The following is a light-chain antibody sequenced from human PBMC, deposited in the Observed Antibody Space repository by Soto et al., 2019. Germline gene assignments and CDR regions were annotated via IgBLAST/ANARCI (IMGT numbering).Light chain of an antibody. CDR3: QEYNSHSRYT. Sequence: DIQMTQSPSTLSASVGDRVTITCRASQSISSWLAWYQQKPGKAPKLLIYTASSLESGVPSRFSGSGSGTEFTLTISSLQPDDFATYYCQEYNSHSRYTFSQGTKLEIK. CDR2: TAS. J-gene: IGKJ2*01. V-gene: IGKV1-5*03. CDR1: QSISSW.